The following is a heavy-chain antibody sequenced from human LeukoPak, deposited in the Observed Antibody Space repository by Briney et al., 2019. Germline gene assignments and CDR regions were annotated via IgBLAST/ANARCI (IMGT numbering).Heavy chain of an antibody. D-gene: IGHD2-2*01. CDR2: INPSGGST. V-gene: IGHV1-46*01. J-gene: IGHJ4*02. CDR3: ERAQLPPDFDY. CDR1: GYTFTSYY. Sequence: ASVKVSCKASGYTFTSYYMHWVRQAPGQGLEWMGIINPSGGSTSYARKFQGRVTMTRDMSTSTVYMELSSLRSEDTAVYYCERAQLPPDFDYWGQGTLVTVSS.